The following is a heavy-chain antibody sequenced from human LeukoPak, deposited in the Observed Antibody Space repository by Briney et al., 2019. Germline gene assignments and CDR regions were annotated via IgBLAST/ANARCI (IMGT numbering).Heavy chain of an antibody. CDR2: IKQDGSEK. CDR3: ARAQPWLVDYFDY. D-gene: IGHD6-19*01. V-gene: IGHV3-7*01. J-gene: IGHJ4*02. Sequence: GGSLRLSCAASGFTFSSYWMSWVRQAPGKGLEWVANIKQDGSEKYYVDSVKGRFTISRDNAKNSLYLQMNSLRPEDTAVYYCARAQPWLVDYFDYWGQGTLVTVSS. CDR1: GFTFSSYW.